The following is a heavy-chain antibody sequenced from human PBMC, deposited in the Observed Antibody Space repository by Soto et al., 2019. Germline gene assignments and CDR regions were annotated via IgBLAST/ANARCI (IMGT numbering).Heavy chain of an antibody. Sequence: ESGGGVVQPGRSLRLSCAASGFTFSSYAMHWVRQAPGKGLEWVAVISYDGSNKYYADSVKGRFTISRDNSKNTLYLQMNSLRAEDTAVYYCARDWSERLLRRPGWRPNYYGMDVWGQGTTVTVSS. D-gene: IGHD1-26*01. CDR3: ARDWSERLLRRPGWRPNYYGMDV. CDR1: GFTFSSYA. J-gene: IGHJ6*02. CDR2: ISYDGSNK. V-gene: IGHV3-30-3*01.